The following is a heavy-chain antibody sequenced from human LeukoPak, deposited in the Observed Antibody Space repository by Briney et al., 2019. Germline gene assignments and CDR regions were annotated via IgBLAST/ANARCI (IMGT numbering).Heavy chain of an antibody. CDR1: GGSISTFY. J-gene: IGHJ4*02. D-gene: IGHD2-2*01. V-gene: IGHV4-59*01. Sequence: SETLSLTCTVSGGSISTFYWSWIRQPPGKGLEWIGYIYYSGSTNYNPSLKSRLTISVDTSKNQFSLKLSSVTAADTAVYYCARALPATSRFPPYYFDYWGQGTLVTVSS. CDR3: ARALPATSRFPPYYFDY. CDR2: IYYSGST.